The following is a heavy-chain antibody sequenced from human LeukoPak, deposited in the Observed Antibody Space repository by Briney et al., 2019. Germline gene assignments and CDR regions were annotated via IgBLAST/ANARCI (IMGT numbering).Heavy chain of an antibody. J-gene: IGHJ4*02. CDR3: AKVALGYCSGSSCYYFDY. CDR2: INAFGART. D-gene: IGHD2-15*01. CDR1: GFTFSGYA. V-gene: IGHV3-23*01. Sequence: AGGSLRLSCEASGFTFSGYAMSWVRQAPGEGLEWVSSINAFGARTYYADSVKGRFTISRDNSKNTLYLQMNSLRAEDTALYYCAKVALGYCSGSSCYYFDYGGQGTLVTVSS.